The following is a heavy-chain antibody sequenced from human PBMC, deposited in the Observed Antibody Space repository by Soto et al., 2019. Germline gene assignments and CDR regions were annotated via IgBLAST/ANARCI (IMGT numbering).Heavy chain of an antibody. CDR3: ARGLSGRNPFDY. V-gene: IGHV4-31*03. D-gene: IGHD2-15*01. Sequence: LSLTCTVSGGSISSGGYYWSWIRQHPGKGLEWIGYIYYSGSTYYNPSPKSRVTISVDTSKNQFSLKLSSVTAADTAVYYCARGLSGRNPFDYWGQGTLVTVSS. CDR2: IYYSGST. CDR1: GGSISSGGYY. J-gene: IGHJ4*02.